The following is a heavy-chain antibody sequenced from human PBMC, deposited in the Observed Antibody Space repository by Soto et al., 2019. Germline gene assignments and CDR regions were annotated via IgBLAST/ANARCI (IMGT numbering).Heavy chain of an antibody. CDR3: ARGARFGDRRYMDV. CDR1: GVSISSYY. D-gene: IGHD3-10*01. J-gene: IGHJ6*03. Sequence: SETLSLTCTVSGVSISSYYWFWIRQSPGRGLEWIGYVYYSGKTNYNPSLESRVTISVDTSENQFSLKLNSVTAADTAVYYCARGARFGDRRYMDVWGKGTTVTVSS. V-gene: IGHV4-59*12. CDR2: VYYSGKT.